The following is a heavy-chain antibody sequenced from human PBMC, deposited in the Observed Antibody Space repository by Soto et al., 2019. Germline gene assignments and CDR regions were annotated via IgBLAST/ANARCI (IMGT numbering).Heavy chain of an antibody. V-gene: IGHV4-31*03. Sequence: TLSVTCPVSGGSISSGGYYWSWIRQHPGKGLEWIGYIYYSGSTYYNPSLKSRVTISVDTSKNQFSLKLSSVTAADTAVYYCARRGSSSDWFDPWGQGTLVTVYS. J-gene: IGHJ5*02. CDR3: ARRGSSSDWFDP. CDR2: IYYSGST. CDR1: GGSISSGGYY. D-gene: IGHD6-6*01.